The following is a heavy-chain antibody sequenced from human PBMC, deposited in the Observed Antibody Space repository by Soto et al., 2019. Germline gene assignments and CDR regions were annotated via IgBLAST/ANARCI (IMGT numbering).Heavy chain of an antibody. V-gene: IGHV3-11*06. CDR1: GFSFSDSY. D-gene: IGHD3-10*01. J-gene: IGHJ6*02. Sequence: QVQLVESGGGLVKPGGSLRLSCAASGFSFSDSYMSWVRQAPGKGLEWVAYISGSSGYTSYADSVKGRFTITRDNDKNSLYLQMNSLRVEDKAVYYCARDRGGYGPPDVWGQGTPVTVSS. CDR3: ARDRGGYGPPDV. CDR2: ISGSSGYT.